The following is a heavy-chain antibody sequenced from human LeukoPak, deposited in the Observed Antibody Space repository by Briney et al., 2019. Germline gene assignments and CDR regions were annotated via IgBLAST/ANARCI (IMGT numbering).Heavy chain of an antibody. CDR1: GFTFSSYG. D-gene: IGHD2-2*01. V-gene: IGHV3-30*18. J-gene: IGHJ6*02. Sequence: PGRSLRLSCAASGFTFSSYGMPWVRQAPGKGLEWVAVISYDGSNKYYADSVKGRFTISRDNSKNTLYLQMNSLRAEDTAVYYCAKDGYCSSTSCHDYYYYGMDVWGQGTTVTVSS. CDR2: ISYDGSNK. CDR3: AKDGYCSSTSCHDYYYYGMDV.